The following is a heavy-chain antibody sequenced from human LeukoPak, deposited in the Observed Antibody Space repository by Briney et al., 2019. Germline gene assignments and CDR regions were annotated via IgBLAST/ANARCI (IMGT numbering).Heavy chain of an antibody. J-gene: IGHJ4*02. D-gene: IGHD6-6*01. CDR1: GGSISSYY. CDR3: ARKGAARPGAFDY. CDR2: IYYSGST. Sequence: SAETLSLTCTVSGGSISSYYWSWIRQPPGKGLEWIGYIYYSGSTNYNPSLKSRVTISVDTSKNQFSLKLSSVTAADTAVYYCARKGAARPGAFDYWGQGTLVTVSS. V-gene: IGHV4-59*08.